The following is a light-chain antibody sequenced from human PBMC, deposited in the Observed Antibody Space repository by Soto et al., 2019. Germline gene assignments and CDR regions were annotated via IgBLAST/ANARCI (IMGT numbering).Light chain of an antibody. V-gene: IGKV3-15*01. CDR2: GAS. CDR3: QQYSDWPLT. CDR1: QTLYNN. Sequence: EIVMTQSPATLSVSPGERATLSCRASQTLYNNLAWYQQKLVQAPRLLIYGASARATDIPARLSGSGSGTEFTLTISGLQSEDFAIYYCQQYSDWPLTFGGGTKVEIK. J-gene: IGKJ4*01.